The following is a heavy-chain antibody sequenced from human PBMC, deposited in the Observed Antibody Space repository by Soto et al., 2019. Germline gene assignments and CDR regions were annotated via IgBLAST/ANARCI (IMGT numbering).Heavy chain of an antibody. J-gene: IGHJ4*02. V-gene: IGHV3-23*01. CDR1: GFTFNSYA. CDR3: GGGYSPPY. CDR2: ISGSGYST. D-gene: IGHD3-22*01. Sequence: VGSLRLSCAASGFTFNSYAMTWVRQAPGKGLECVSAISGSGYSTYYADSVKGRFTISRDNSKNTLYLEMNTLRADDTAVYYCGGGYSPPYWGQGTLVTVS.